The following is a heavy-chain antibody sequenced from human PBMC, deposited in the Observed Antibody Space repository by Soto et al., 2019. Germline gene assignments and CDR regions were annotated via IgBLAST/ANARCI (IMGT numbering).Heavy chain of an antibody. CDR2: IYTSASI. J-gene: IGHJ6*02. D-gene: IGHD6-19*01. CDR3: ARDREAGYNFYYGMDA. Sequence: PSETLSLTCSVSGADINTYSWTWIRQPAGKGLEWIGRIYTSASINYNPSLKGRVTLSVDTSTNQVSLRLASVTAADTAIYYCARDREAGYNFYYGMDAWGQGTTVT. CDR1: GADINTYS. V-gene: IGHV4-4*07.